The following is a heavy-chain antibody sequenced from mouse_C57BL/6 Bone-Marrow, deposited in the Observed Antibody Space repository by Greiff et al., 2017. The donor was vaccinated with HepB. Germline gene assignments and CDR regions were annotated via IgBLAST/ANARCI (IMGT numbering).Heavy chain of an antibody. J-gene: IGHJ2*01. CDR1: GFTFSNYW. V-gene: IGHV6-3*01. CDR2: IRLKSDNYAT. CDR3: TGGSDY. Sequence: LQESGGGLVQPGGSMKLSCVASGFTFSNYWMNCVRQSPEKGLEWVDQIRLKSDNYATYYAESVKGRFTISRDDSKSSVYLQMNNLRAEDTGIYYCTGGSDYWGQGTTLTVSS.